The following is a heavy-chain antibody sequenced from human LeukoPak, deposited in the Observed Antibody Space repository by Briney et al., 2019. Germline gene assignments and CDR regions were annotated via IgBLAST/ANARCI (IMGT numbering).Heavy chain of an antibody. D-gene: IGHD3-16*02. CDR2: INHSGSN. CDR3: ARHGVHGYDYVWGSYRYTNNWFDP. Sequence: SETLSLTCAVYGGSFSGYYWSWLRQPPGKGLEWIGEINHSGSNNYNTSLKSRVTISVDTSKNQFSLKLSSVTAADTAVYYCARHGVHGYDYVWGSYRYTNNWFDPWGQGTLVTVSS. J-gene: IGHJ5*02. CDR1: GGSFSGYY. V-gene: IGHV4-34*01.